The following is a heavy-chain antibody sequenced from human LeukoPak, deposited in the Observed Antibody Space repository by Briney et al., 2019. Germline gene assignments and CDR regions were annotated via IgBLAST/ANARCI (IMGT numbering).Heavy chain of an antibody. CDR1: GFTFSSYW. CDR3: ASFRYGYNWDFDY. Sequence: GGSLRLSCAASGFTFSSYWMSWVRQAPGKGLEWVANIKQDGSEKYYVDSVKGRFTISRDNAKNSLYLQMNSLRAEDTAVYYYASFRYGYNWDFDYWGQGTLVTVSS. D-gene: IGHD5-24*01. J-gene: IGHJ4*02. V-gene: IGHV3-7*01. CDR2: IKQDGSEK.